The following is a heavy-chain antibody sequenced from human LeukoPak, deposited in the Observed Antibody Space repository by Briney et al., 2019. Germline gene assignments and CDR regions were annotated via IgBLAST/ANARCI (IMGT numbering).Heavy chain of an antibody. CDR1: GFTFSNYG. CDR3: AKGRGSFDI. D-gene: IGHD3-10*01. V-gene: IGHV3-30*18. Sequence: GGSLRLSCAASGFTFSNYGMHWVRQAPGKGLEWVAVISYDGSNKYYAESVKGRFTISRDNSKNTLYLQMNSLRAEDTAVYYCAKGRGSFDIWGQGTLVTVSS. J-gene: IGHJ3*02. CDR2: ISYDGSNK.